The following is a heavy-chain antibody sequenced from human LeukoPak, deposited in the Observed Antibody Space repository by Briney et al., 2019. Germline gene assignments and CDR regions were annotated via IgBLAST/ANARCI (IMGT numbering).Heavy chain of an antibody. Sequence: SETLSLTCTVSGGSISSYYWSWIRQPAGKGLEWIGSIYYSGSTYYNPSLKSRVTISVDTSKNQFSLKLSSVTAADTAVYYCASPTADYWGQGTLVTVSS. J-gene: IGHJ4*02. V-gene: IGHV4-59*05. CDR2: IYYSGST. CDR3: ASPTADY. CDR1: GGSISSYY.